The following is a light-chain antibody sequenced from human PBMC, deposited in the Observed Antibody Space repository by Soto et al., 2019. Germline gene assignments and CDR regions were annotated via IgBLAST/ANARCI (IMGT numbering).Light chain of an antibody. J-gene: IGKJ1*01. Sequence: EIVLTQSPGTLSLSPGERATLSCWASQSVSSNLAWYQQKPGQAPRLLIYGASTRATGIPARFSGSGSGTEFTLTISSLQSEDFAVYYCQQYNNWPPWTFGQGTKVEIK. CDR3: QQYNNWPPWT. V-gene: IGKV3-15*01. CDR2: GAS. CDR1: QSVSSN.